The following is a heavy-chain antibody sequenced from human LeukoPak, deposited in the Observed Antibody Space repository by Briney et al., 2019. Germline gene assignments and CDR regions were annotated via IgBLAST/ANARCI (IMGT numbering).Heavy chain of an antibody. CDR3: ARMGSGYSSSWYGDAFDI. Sequence: QPGGSLRLSCAASGFTFSSYAMSWVRQAPGKGLEWVSAISGSGGSTYYADSVRGRFTISRDNSKNTLYLQMNSLRAEDTAVYYCARMGSGYSSSWYGDAFDIWGQGTMVTVSS. V-gene: IGHV3-23*01. CDR1: GFTFSSYA. J-gene: IGHJ3*02. CDR2: ISGSGGST. D-gene: IGHD6-13*01.